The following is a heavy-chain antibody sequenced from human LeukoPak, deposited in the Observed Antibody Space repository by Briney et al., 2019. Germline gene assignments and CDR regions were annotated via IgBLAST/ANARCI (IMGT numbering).Heavy chain of an antibody. CDR3: ARDWFHAIDY. D-gene: IGHD2/OR15-2a*01. J-gene: IGHJ4*02. CDR2: IKQDGTEK. Sequence: GESLRLSCAASGFTFTTYWMSWVRQAPGKGLEWVANIKQDGTEKYYVDSVKGRFTISRDNAKNSLYLQMNSLRVEDTAVYYCARDWFHAIDYWGQGTLVTVSS. CDR1: GFTFTTYW. V-gene: IGHV3-7*01.